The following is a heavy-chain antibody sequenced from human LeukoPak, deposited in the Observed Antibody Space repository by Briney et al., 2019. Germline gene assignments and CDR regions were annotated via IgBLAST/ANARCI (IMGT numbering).Heavy chain of an antibody. CDR2: INPNSGGT. CDR3: ARAGGSGTYEFFDN. CDR1: GYSFTGYY. Sequence: GASVKVSFKASGYSFTGYYIHRVRQAPGQGLEWMGWINPNSGGTNSAQKFQGRVTMPRDTSINTAYMELSRLRYDDTAVYFCARAGGSGTYEFFDNWGQGTLVTVSS. J-gene: IGHJ4*02. V-gene: IGHV1-2*02. D-gene: IGHD1-26*01.